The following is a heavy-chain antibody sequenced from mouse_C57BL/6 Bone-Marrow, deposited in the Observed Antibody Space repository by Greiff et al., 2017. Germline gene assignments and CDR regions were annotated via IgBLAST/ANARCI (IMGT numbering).Heavy chain of an antibody. Sequence: QVQLQQPGAELVKPGASVKLSCKASGYTFTSYWMQWVKQRPGQGLEWIGEIDPSDSYTNYNQKFKGQATLTVDTSSSTAYMQLSSLTSEDSAVYYCASGGDYGSSSYFDYWGQGTTLTVSS. D-gene: IGHD1-1*01. CDR3: ASGGDYGSSSYFDY. J-gene: IGHJ2*01. CDR1: GYTFTSYW. CDR2: IDPSDSYT. V-gene: IGHV1-50*01.